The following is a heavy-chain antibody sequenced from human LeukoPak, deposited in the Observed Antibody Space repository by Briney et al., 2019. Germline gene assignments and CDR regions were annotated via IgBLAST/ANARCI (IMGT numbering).Heavy chain of an antibody. D-gene: IGHD1-26*01. V-gene: IGHV3-23*01. J-gene: IGHJ4*02. Sequence: PGGSLRLSCGLSGFSFSGYGLSWVRQAPGKGLEWVSVISGSGYNTDYADSVKGRFTISRDNSGSTAYLQMNSLRAEDTAKYYCAKHSGSYFHYYFDYWGQGTLVTVSS. CDR1: GFSFSGYG. CDR2: ISGSGYNT. CDR3: AKHSGSYFHYYFDY.